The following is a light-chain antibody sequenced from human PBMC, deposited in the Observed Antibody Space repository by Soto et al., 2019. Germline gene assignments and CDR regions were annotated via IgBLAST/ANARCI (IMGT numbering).Light chain of an antibody. Sequence: EIVLPQAPGTLSLSPGERATLSCRASQTITTLAWYQRKPGQAPRLLIYRVSSRATGVPDRFSGSGSGTDYTLTISRLEPEDFAVYYCQQYGNLPLTFGGGTKVDI. V-gene: IGKV3-20*01. CDR1: QTITT. J-gene: IGKJ4*01. CDR3: QQYGNLPLT. CDR2: RVS.